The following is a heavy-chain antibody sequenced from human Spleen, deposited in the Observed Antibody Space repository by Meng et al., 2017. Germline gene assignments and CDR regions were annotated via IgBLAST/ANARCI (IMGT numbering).Heavy chain of an antibody. CDR3: ARDRSDSWTEY. Sequence: SETLSLTCTVSGGSISSGSYYWGWIRQPPGKGLEWIGSIFYGGNTYYNPSLKSRVGISVDMSKNQFSLKMSSVTAADTAVYYCARDRSDSWTEYWGQGTLVTVSS. D-gene: IGHD6-13*01. V-gene: IGHV4-39*07. J-gene: IGHJ4*02. CDR1: GGSISSGSYY. CDR2: IFYGGNT.